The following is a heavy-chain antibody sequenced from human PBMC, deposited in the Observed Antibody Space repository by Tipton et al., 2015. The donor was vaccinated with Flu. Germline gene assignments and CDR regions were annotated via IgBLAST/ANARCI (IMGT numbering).Heavy chain of an antibody. Sequence: SLRLSCAASGFAFSSYEMNWVRQAPGKGLEWVSFINPSGTTRYYADSVKGRFTISRDNAESSLYLQMNSLRAEDTAVYYCARGFIRLCDYWGQGTLVTVSS. CDR2: INPSGTTR. J-gene: IGHJ4*02. V-gene: IGHV3-48*03. CDR1: GFAFSSYE. CDR3: ARGFIRLCDY. D-gene: IGHD3-16*01.